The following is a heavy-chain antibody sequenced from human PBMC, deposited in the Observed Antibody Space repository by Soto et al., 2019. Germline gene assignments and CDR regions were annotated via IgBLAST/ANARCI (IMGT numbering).Heavy chain of an antibody. CDR3: ARDSRIAAAGRSYNWFDP. CDR2: INAGNGNT. Sequence: ASVKVSCKASGYTFSNYGISGVRQAPGQRLEWMGWINAGNGNTKYSQKFQGRVTITRDTSASTAYMELSSLRSEDTAVYYCARDSRIAAAGRSYNWFDPWGQGTLVTVSS. CDR1: GYTFSNYG. D-gene: IGHD6-13*01. V-gene: IGHV1-3*01. J-gene: IGHJ5*02.